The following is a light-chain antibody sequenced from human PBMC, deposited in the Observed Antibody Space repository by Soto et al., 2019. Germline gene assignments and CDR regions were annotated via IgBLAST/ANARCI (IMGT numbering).Light chain of an antibody. CDR2: VGTGGIVG. Sequence: QSVLTQPPSASASLGASVTLTCTLSSGYNNYKVDWYQQRPGKGPRFVMRVGTGGIVGSKGVGIPDRFSVLGSGLNRYLTIKNIQEEDESDYYCGTDLGSGSNFLWVFGGGTKLTVL. J-gene: IGLJ3*02. CDR3: GTDLGSGSNFLWV. CDR1: SGYNNYK. V-gene: IGLV9-49*01.